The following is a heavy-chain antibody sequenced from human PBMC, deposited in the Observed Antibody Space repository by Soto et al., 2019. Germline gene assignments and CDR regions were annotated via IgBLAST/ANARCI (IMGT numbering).Heavy chain of an antibody. Sequence: QVQLVQSGAEVKKPGSSVKVSCKASGGIFSNYAISWVRQAPGQGLEWMGGIVPFSGITNYAQRFQGRVTITADESPTTAYMEPSSLRSEDTAVYYCARPHYDSSGPQDFDYWGQGTLVTVSS. CDR1: GGIFSNYA. J-gene: IGHJ4*02. D-gene: IGHD3-22*01. CDR3: ARPHYDSSGPQDFDY. CDR2: IVPFSGIT. V-gene: IGHV1-69*12.